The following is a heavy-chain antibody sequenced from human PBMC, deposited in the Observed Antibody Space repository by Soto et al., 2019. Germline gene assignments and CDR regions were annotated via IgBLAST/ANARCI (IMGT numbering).Heavy chain of an antibody. J-gene: IGHJ3*01. V-gene: IGHV1-18*04. Sequence: QVQLVQSGAEVKKPGASVKVSCKASGYTFTSYGISWVRQAPGQGLEWMGWISAYNGNTNYAQKLQGRVTMTTDTCTSTAYRELRSLRSDDTAVYYFARSSYSSGWSRTPWGQVTMVTVS. D-gene: IGHD6-19*01. CDR1: GYTFTSYG. CDR2: ISAYNGNT. CDR3: ARSSYSSGWSRTP.